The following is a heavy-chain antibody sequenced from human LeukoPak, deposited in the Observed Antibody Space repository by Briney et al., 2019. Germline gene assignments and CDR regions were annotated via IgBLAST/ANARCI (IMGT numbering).Heavy chain of an antibody. CDR2: IYPGDSDT. D-gene: IGHD5-18*01. V-gene: IGHV5-51*01. CDR3: ASPTAMASSGMDV. Sequence: GESLQISCKGSGYSFTSYWIGWVRQMPGKGLEWMGIIYPGDSDTRYSPSFQGQVTISADKSISTAYLQWSSLKASDTAMYYCASPTAMASSGMDVWGQGTTVTVSS. J-gene: IGHJ6*02. CDR1: GYSFTSYW.